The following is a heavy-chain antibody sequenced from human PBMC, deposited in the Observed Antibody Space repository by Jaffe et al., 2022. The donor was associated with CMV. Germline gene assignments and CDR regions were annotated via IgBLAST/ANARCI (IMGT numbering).Heavy chain of an antibody. D-gene: IGHD3-10*01. Sequence: EVQLVESGGGLVQPGGSLRLSCAASGFTFSSYWMSWVRQAPGKGLEWVANIKQDGSEKYYVDSVKGRFTISRDNAKNSLYLQMNSLRAEDTAVYYCARVRGLTVAYWYFDLWGRGTLVTVSS. CDR1: GFTFSSYW. CDR3: ARVRGLTVAYWYFDL. J-gene: IGHJ2*01. V-gene: IGHV3-7*01. CDR2: IKQDGSEK.